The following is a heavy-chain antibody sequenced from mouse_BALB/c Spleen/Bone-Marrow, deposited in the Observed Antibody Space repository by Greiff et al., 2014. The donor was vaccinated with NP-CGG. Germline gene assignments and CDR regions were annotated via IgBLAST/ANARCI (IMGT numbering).Heavy chain of an antibody. CDR3: ARSGYGYDWFAY. D-gene: IGHD2-2*01. J-gene: IGHJ3*01. CDR2: ISTYSGNT. CDR1: GYTFADYA. V-gene: IGHV1-67*01. Sequence: QVQLQQSGPELVRPGVSVKISCKGSGYTFADYAMHWVKQSHAKSLEWIGVISTYSGNTNYNQKFKGKATMTVGKSSSTAYMELARLTSEDSAIYYCARSGYGYDWFAYWGQGTLVTVSA.